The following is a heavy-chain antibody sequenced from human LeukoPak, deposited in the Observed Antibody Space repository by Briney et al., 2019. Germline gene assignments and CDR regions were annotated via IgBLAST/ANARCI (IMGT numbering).Heavy chain of an antibody. J-gene: IGHJ4*02. Sequence: SGGSLRLSCVASGFTFSGYSMHWLRQAPGKGLEWLSIISFDAATEYYADSLQGRFTISRDNSENTVYLQMSRLRVEDTAIYYCAKDEGYFSYSFDSWGQGTLVTVSS. CDR2: ISFDAATE. D-gene: IGHD5-18*01. V-gene: IGHV3-30*18. CDR3: AKDEGYFSYSFDS. CDR1: GFTFSGYS.